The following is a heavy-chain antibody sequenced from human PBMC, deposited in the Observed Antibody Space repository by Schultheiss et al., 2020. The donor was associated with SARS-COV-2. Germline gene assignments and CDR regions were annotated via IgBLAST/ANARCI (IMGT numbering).Heavy chain of an antibody. CDR3: ARVVLLWFRPIRYYFDY. D-gene: IGHD3-10*01. Sequence: GGSLRLSCAASGFTFSSYSMNWVRQAPGKGLEWLSYISSSGATIYYADSVKGRFTISRDNSKNTLYLQMNSLRAEDTAVYYCARVVLLWFRPIRYYFDYWGQGTLVTVSS. CDR1: GFTFSSYS. J-gene: IGHJ4*02. V-gene: IGHV3-48*01. CDR2: ISSSGATI.